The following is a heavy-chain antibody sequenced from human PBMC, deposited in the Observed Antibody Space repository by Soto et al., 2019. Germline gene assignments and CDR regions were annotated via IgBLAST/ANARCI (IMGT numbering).Heavy chain of an antibody. D-gene: IGHD3-10*01. Sequence: SETLSLTCTVSGGSISSSSYYWGWIRQPPGKGLEWIGSIYYSGSTYYNPSLKSRVTISVDTSKNQFSLKLSSVTAADTAVYYCARHGVTMVRGAQTHYYFDYWGQGTLVTVSS. CDR2: IYYSGST. J-gene: IGHJ4*02. CDR3: ARHGVTMVRGAQTHYYFDY. CDR1: GGSISSSSYY. V-gene: IGHV4-39*01.